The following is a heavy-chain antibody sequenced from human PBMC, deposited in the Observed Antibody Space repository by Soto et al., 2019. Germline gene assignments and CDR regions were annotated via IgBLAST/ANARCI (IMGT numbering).Heavy chain of an antibody. CDR1: GGSISSSSYY. CDR3: ARMDYDFWSGPPANWFDP. CDR2: IYYSGST. J-gene: IGHJ5*02. Sequence: QLQLQESGPGLVKPSETLSLTCTVSGGSISSSSYYWGWIRQPPGKGLEWIGSIYYSGSTYYNPSLKSRVTISVDTSKNQFSLKLSSVTAADTAVYYCARMDYDFWSGPPANWFDPWGQGTLVTVSS. D-gene: IGHD3-3*01. V-gene: IGHV4-39*01.